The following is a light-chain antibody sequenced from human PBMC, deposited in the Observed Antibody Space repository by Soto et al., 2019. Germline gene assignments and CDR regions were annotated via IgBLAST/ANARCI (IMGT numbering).Light chain of an antibody. CDR3: SSDGCGNGFGV. J-gene: IGLJ3*02. V-gene: IGLV2-8*01. CDR1: SGDVGGYTY. Sequence: QAVLTQPPSASESPGQSVTISCTGVSGDVGGYTYVSWYQHYPGKAPKLLIYEVSKRPQGVPDRFTGSKFGNTASLTVSGLKHDDEADYYCSSDGCGNGFGVFGGGTKLNVL. CDR2: EVS.